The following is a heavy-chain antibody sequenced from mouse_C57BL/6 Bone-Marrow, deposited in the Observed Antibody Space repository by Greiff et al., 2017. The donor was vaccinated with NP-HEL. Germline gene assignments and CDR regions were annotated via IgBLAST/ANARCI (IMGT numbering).Heavy chain of an antibody. J-gene: IGHJ2*01. Sequence: EVKLVESVAELVRPGASVKLSCTASGFNIKNTYMHWVKQRPEQGLEWIGRIDPANGNTKYAPKVQGKATITADTSSNTAYLQLSRLPSEDTAIYYCASSGSSPLGYWGQGTTLTVSS. D-gene: IGHD1-1*01. CDR3: ASSGSSPLGY. CDR2: IDPANGNT. CDR1: GFNIKNTY. V-gene: IGHV14-3*01.